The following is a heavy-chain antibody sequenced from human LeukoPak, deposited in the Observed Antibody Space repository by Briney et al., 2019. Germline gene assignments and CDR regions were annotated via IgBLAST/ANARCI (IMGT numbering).Heavy chain of an antibody. CDR3: ARLEWFGDMGFYYYAMDV. D-gene: IGHD3-3*01. Sequence: PSETLSLTCTVSGGSISSSSYYWGWIRQPPGQGLEWIGSIYYSGSTSYNPSLKSRVTISVDTSKNQFSLKLHSVTAADTAVYYCARLEWFGDMGFYYYAMDVWGKGTTVTVSS. CDR2: IYYSGST. J-gene: IGHJ6*04. V-gene: IGHV4-39*01. CDR1: GGSISSSSYY.